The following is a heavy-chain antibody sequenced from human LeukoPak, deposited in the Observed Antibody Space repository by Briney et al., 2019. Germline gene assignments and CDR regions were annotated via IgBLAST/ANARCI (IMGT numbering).Heavy chain of an antibody. D-gene: IGHD2-2*01. V-gene: IGHV4-30-2*01. J-gene: IGHJ4*02. CDR3: AREAASHGPHCSSTSCYPSDESLTDY. CDR2: IYHSGST. Sequence: PSETLSLTCTVSGGSISSGGYYWSWIRQPPGKGLEWIGYIYHSGSTYYNPSLKSRVTISVDRSKNQFSLKLSSVTAADTAVYYCAREAASHGPHCSSTSCYPSDESLTDYWGQGTLVTVSS. CDR1: GGSISSGGYY.